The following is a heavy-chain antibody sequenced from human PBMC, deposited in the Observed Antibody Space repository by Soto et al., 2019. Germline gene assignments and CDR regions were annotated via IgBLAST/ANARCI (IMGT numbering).Heavy chain of an antibody. CDR3: ARDVSYGSGMDV. CDR1: GYTFTGYY. D-gene: IGHD3-10*01. J-gene: IGHJ6*04. V-gene: IGHV1-2*04. Sequence: ASVKVSCKASGYTFTGYYMHWVRQAPGQGLEWMGWINPNSGGTNYAQKFQGWVTMTRDTSISTAYMELGRLRSDDTAVYYCARDVSYGSGMDVWGKGTTVTVSS. CDR2: INPNSGGT.